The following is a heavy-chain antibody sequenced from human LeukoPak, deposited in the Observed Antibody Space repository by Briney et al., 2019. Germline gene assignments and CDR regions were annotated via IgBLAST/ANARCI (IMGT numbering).Heavy chain of an antibody. V-gene: IGHV3-72*01. Sequence: GGSLRLSCAASGSTFSDHYMAWVRQAPGKGLEWVGRIRNKANSHTTEYAASVKGRFTISRDDSKNSLYLQMNSLKTEDTAVYYCARVSTLTTHYYYYYMDVWGKGTTVTVSS. CDR3: ARVSTLTTHYYYYYMDV. D-gene: IGHD4-17*01. CDR1: GSTFSDHY. J-gene: IGHJ6*03. CDR2: IRNKANSHTT.